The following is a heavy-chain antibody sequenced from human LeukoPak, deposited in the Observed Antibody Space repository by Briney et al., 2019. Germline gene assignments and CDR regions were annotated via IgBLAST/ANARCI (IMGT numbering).Heavy chain of an antibody. Sequence: SETLSLTCTVSGGSISSYYWSWIRQPPGKGLGWIGYIYYSGSTNYNPSLKSRVAISVDTSKNQFSLKLSSVTAADTAVYYCARVSYYGSGSSYYFDYWGQGTLVTVSS. CDR2: IYYSGST. D-gene: IGHD3-10*01. CDR3: ARVSYYGSGSSYYFDY. V-gene: IGHV4-59*01. J-gene: IGHJ4*02. CDR1: GGSISSYY.